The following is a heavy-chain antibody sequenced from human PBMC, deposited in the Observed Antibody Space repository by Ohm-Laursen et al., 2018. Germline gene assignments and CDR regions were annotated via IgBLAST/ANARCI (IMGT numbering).Heavy chain of an antibody. CDR3: ARDRRDWQQFYDC. Sequence: SLRLSCAASGFTFSGSAMHWVRQASGKGLEWVGRIRSEAHSYATGYAASVKGRFTISRDDSKNTAYLQMNSLRAEDTAVYYCARDRRDWQQFYDCWGQGTLVTVSS. CDR1: GFTFSGSA. V-gene: IGHV3-73*01. D-gene: IGHD5-24*01. J-gene: IGHJ4*02. CDR2: IRSEAHSYAT.